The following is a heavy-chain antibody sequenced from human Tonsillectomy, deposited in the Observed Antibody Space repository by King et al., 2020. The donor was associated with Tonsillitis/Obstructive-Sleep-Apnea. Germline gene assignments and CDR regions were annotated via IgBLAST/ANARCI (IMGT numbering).Heavy chain of an antibody. CDR1: GGSITGYY. J-gene: IGHJ3*02. CDR2: IYYSGGT. CDR3: AREIFDAFDI. V-gene: IGHV4-59*01. Sequence: QLQESGPGLVKPSETLSLSCTVSGGSITGYYWSWIRQPPGKGLEWIGYIYYSGGTNYSPSLKSRVTISVDTSKNQFSLKLSSVTAADTAVYYCAREIFDAFDIWGQGTMVTVSS.